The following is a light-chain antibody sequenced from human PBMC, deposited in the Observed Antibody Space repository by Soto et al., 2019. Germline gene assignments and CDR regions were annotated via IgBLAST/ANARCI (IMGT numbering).Light chain of an antibody. J-gene: IGKJ2*01. Sequence: EIVSTQSPATLSLSPGERATLSCRASQSVSSYLAWYQQKPVQAPRLLLYDASKRATGIPGRFSGSGSGTDFTLTISSLEPEDSAVYYCQQRSNWPHTFGQGTKLEIK. CDR2: DAS. CDR1: QSVSSY. V-gene: IGKV3-11*01. CDR3: QQRSNWPHT.